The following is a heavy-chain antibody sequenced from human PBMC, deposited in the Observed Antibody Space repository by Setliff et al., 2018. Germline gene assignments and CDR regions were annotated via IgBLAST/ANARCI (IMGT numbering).Heavy chain of an antibody. CDR1: GYTSTSYA. V-gene: IGHV7-4-1*02. J-gene: IGHJ4*02. CDR2: INTNTGNP. CDR3: ARAWYYNFWSGSQIEY. D-gene: IGHD3-3*01. Sequence: ASVKVSCKASGYTSTSYAMHWVRQAPGQRLEWMGWINTNTGNPTYAQGFTGRFVFSLDTSVSTAYLQISSLKAEDTAVYYCARAWYYNFWSGSQIEYWGQGTLVTVSS.